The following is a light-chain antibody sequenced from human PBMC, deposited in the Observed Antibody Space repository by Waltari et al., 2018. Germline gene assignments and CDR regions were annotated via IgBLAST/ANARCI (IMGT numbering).Light chain of an antibody. CDR2: EVT. CDR1: ISHVGRHNL. V-gene: IGLV2-23*02. CDR3: CSYAGSSTVV. J-gene: IGLJ2*01. Sequence: QSALTQPASVSGSPRQAHTIPFPGIISHVGRHNLVFWYHQRPGKAPKLMIYEVTKRPSGVANRFSGSKSGNTASLTISGLQAEDEADYYCCSYAGSSTVVFGGGTKLTVL.